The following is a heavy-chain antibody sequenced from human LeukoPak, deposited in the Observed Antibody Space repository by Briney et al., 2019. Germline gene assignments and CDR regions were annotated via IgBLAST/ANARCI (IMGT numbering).Heavy chain of an antibody. Sequence: ASVKVSCKASGYTFTSYDMNWVRQATGQGLEWMGWMNPNSGNTGYAQKFQGRVTMTRNTSISTAYMELSSLRSEDTAVYYCATYYFDSSGYYKYFQHWGQGTLVTVSS. J-gene: IGHJ1*01. CDR3: ATYYFDSSGYYKYFQH. CDR2: MNPNSGNT. D-gene: IGHD3-22*01. V-gene: IGHV1-8*01. CDR1: GYTFTSYD.